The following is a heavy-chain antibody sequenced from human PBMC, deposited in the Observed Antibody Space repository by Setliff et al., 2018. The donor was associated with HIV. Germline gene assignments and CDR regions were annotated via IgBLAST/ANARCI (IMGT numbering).Heavy chain of an antibody. Sequence: LSLTCTVSGGSISSGDYYWSWIRQLPGKGLEWIGYMYYNGSTYSNPSLKSRVTVSQDTSKNQFSLKLSSVTAADTALYYCATQAVTTVPNFDYWGQGTQVTVSS. CDR2: MYYNGST. D-gene: IGHD4-4*01. CDR1: GGSISSGDYY. CDR3: ATQAVTTVPNFDY. J-gene: IGHJ4*02. V-gene: IGHV4-31*03.